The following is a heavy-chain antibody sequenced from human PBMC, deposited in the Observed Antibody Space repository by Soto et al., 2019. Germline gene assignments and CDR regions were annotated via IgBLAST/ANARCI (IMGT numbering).Heavy chain of an antibody. CDR3: AKDQGYCSGGSCYVAGY. J-gene: IGHJ4*02. Sequence: EVQLVESGGGLVQPGGSLRLSCAASGFTFSSYWMHWVRQAPGKGLVWVSRINSDGSSTGYADSVMGRFTISRDNAKNTLYVQRNSLSAEDTAVYYGAKDQGYCSGGSCYVAGYWGQGTLVTVSS. V-gene: IGHV3-74*01. D-gene: IGHD2-15*01. CDR1: GFTFSSYW. CDR2: INSDGSST.